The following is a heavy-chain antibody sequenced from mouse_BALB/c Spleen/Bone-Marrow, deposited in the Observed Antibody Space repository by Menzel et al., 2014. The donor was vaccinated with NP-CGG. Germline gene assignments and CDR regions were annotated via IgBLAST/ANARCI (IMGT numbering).Heavy chain of an antibody. Sequence: EVKLMESGGGLVQPGGSLKLSCAASGFDFSGYWMSWVRQAPGKGLEWIGEINPDSSTINYTPSLEDRFIISRDNAKNTLYLQMSKVRSEDTALYYCARLGYYGGFAYWGQGTLVTVSA. V-gene: IGHV4-1*02. CDR2: INPDSSTI. CDR3: ARLGYYGGFAY. J-gene: IGHJ3*01. CDR1: GFDFSGYW. D-gene: IGHD2-3*01.